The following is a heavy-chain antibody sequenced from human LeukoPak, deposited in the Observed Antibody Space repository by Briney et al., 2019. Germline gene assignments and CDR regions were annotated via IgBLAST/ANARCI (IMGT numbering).Heavy chain of an antibody. J-gene: IGHJ5*02. D-gene: IGHD3-10*01. V-gene: IGHV1-2*02. CDR1: GYTFTGYY. Sequence: ASVKVSCKASGYTFTGYYMHWVRQAPGLGLEWMGWINHNSGGTNYAQKFQGRVTMTRDKSISTAYMELSRLRSDDTAVYYCAREDSSGSYFNWFDPWGQGTLVTVSS. CDR2: INHNSGGT. CDR3: AREDSSGSYFNWFDP.